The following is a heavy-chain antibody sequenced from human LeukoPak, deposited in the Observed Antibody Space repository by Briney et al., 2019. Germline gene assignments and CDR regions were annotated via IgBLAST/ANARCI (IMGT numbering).Heavy chain of an antibody. V-gene: IGHV5-51*01. Sequence: GASLKISCKGSGSTFTNYWIGWVRQLPGKGLEWMGIIYPGDSDTRYSPSFQGQVTISADKSISTAYQQWSSLKASDTAMYYCARRYDNSEYFTYWGQGTLVTVSS. CDR1: GSTFTNYW. D-gene: IGHD3-22*01. J-gene: IGHJ4*02. CDR3: ARRYDNSEYFTY. CDR2: IYPGDSDT.